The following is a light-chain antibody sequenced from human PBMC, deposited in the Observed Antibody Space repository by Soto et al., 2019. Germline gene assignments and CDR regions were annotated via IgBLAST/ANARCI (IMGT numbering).Light chain of an antibody. CDR2: GAS. Sequence: ELVLTQSPGTLSLSPGERATLSCRASQSVRSNLAWYQQKPGQSPRLLIYGASTRATGIPARFSGSGSGTQFTLTISSLQSEDFAVYYCQQYNNWPPAWTFGQGTKVDIK. CDR1: QSVRSN. V-gene: IGKV3-15*01. CDR3: QQYNNWPPAWT. J-gene: IGKJ1*01.